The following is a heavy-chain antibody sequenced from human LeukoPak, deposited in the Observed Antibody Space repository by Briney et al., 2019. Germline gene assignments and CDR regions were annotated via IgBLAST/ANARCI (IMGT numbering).Heavy chain of an antibody. CDR2: VRGSGGST. CDR1: GITFSTYA. V-gene: IGHV3-23*01. CDR3: AASLPNIVVVPATKGPFGY. J-gene: IGHJ4*02. D-gene: IGHD2-2*01. Sequence: GGSLRLSCVASGITFSTYAMSWVRQAPGKGLEWVSGVRGSGGSTHYADSVKGRFTISRDNSKNTLYLQMNSLRAEDTAVYYCAASLPNIVVVPATKGPFGYWGQGTLVTVSS.